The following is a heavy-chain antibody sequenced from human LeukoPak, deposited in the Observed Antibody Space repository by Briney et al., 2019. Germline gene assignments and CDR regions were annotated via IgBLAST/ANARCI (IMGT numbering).Heavy chain of an antibody. Sequence: GGSLRPSCAASGFTFSSYEMNWVRQAPGKGLEWVSYISSSGSTIYYADSVKGRFTISRDNAKNSLYLQMNSLRAEDTAVYYCASSTTAYDFWSGYYNYFDYWGQGTLVTVSS. V-gene: IGHV3-48*03. CDR3: ASSTTAYDFWSGYYNYFDY. CDR2: ISSSGSTI. D-gene: IGHD3-3*01. CDR1: GFTFSSYE. J-gene: IGHJ4*02.